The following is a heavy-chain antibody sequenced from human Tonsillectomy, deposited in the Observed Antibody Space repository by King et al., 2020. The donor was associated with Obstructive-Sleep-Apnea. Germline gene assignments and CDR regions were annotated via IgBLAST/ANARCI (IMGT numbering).Heavy chain of an antibody. D-gene: IGHD6-13*01. J-gene: IGHJ4*02. CDR3: AKALPLRQQHFDN. CDR2: ISASGGST. Sequence: VQLVESGGGWVQPGGSLRLSCAASGFTFSSYALSWVRQAPGKGLEWVSSISASGGSTYCADSVKGRFTISRDNSKNTLYLQMNSLRAEDTAVYYCAKALPLRQQHFDNWGQGTLVTVSS. CDR1: GFTFSSYA. V-gene: IGHV3-23*04.